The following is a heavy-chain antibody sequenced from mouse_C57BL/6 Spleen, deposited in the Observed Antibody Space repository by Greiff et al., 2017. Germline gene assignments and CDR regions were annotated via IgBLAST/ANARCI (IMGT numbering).Heavy chain of an antibody. CDR1: GYAFSSSW. D-gene: IGHD3-1*01. Sequence: QVQLKESGPELVKPGASVKISCKASGYAFSSSWMNWVKQRPGKGLEWIGRIYPGDGDTNYNGKFKGKATLTADKSSSTAYMQLSSLTSEDSAVYFCARWNSDYYAMDYWGQGTSVTVSS. CDR3: ARWNSDYYAMDY. J-gene: IGHJ4*01. CDR2: IYPGDGDT. V-gene: IGHV1-82*01.